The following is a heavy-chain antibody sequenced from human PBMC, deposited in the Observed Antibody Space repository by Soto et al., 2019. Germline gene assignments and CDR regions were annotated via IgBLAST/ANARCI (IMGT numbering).Heavy chain of an antibody. J-gene: IGHJ6*02. CDR1: GYTFTSYG. D-gene: IGHD3-16*01. CDR3: ARDGALGENHYYYGMDV. CDR2: ISAYNGNT. Sequence: QVQLVQSGAEVKKPGASVKVSCKASGYTFTSYGISWVRQAPGQGLEWMGWISAYNGNTNYAQKLQGRVTMTTDTSTSTAYIELRSLRSDDTAVYYCARDGALGENHYYYGMDVWGQGTTVTVSS. V-gene: IGHV1-18*01.